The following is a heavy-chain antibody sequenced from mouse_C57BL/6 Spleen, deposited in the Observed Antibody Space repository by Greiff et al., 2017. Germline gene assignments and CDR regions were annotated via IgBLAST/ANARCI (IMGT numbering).Heavy chain of an antibody. CDR1: GFTFSDYG. D-gene: IGHD2-3*01. CDR2: ISSGSSTI. J-gene: IGHJ1*03. V-gene: IGHV5-17*01. CDR3: ASHDGYWYFDV. Sequence: EVKLVESGGGLVKPGGSLKLSCAASGFTFSDYGMHWVRQAPEKGLEWVAYISSGSSTIYYADNVKGRFTISRDNAKNTLYLHMTSLRSEDTAMYYCASHDGYWYFDVWGTGTTVTVSS.